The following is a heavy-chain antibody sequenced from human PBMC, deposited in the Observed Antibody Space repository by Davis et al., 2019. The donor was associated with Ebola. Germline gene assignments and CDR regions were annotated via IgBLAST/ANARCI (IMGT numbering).Heavy chain of an antibody. Sequence: GESLKISCRCSGYNFANHWLGRVCQMPGKGLEWMWVIYVGDSDTRYSPSFQGQVTISADKSTSTAYLQWSSLKASDSATYYCARPSDSSGYKIEYWGQGTLVTVSS. J-gene: IGHJ4*02. CDR2: IYVGDSDT. D-gene: IGHD3-22*01. V-gene: IGHV5-51*01. CDR3: ARPSDSSGYKIEY. CDR1: GYNFANHW.